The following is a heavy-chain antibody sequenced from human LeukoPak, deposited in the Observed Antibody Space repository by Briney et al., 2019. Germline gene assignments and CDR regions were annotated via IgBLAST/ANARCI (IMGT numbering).Heavy chain of an antibody. CDR2: ISASNGNT. CDR1: GFTFSSYA. J-gene: IGHJ4*02. Sequence: GGSLRLSCAGSGFTFSSYAMTWVRQAPGMGLKWVSGISASNGNTHHADSVKGRFTISRDNSKGTLYLQMNSLRVEDTAVYYCAKGSSDSWYSALEYWGQGTLVTVSS. D-gene: IGHD3-22*01. V-gene: IGHV3-23*01. CDR3: AKGSSDSWYSALEY.